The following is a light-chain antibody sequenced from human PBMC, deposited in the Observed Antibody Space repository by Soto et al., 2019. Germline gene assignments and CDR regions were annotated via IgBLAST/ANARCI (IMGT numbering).Light chain of an antibody. Sequence: QSALTQPASVSGSPGQSITFSCTGTSSDVGGSNFVSWYQQHPGKAPKLMIYDVNNRPSGVSNRFSGSKSGNTASLTISGLQAEDEADYYCSSYTSSHTYVFGTGTKLTV. CDR1: SSDVGGSNF. CDR2: DVN. V-gene: IGLV2-14*01. J-gene: IGLJ1*01. CDR3: SSYTSSHTYV.